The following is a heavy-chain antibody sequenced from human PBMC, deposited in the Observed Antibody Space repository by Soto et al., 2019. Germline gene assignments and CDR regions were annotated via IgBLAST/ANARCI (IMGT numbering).Heavy chain of an antibody. CDR2: ISAYNANT. Sequence: QVHLVKSGAEVKKPGASVKVSCKASGYPLPTSGCAGVRKAPGQGLEWMGWISAYNANTDYAQRLQGRVTITTDTSTSTAHMELRSLRSDDTAVYYCARGRYLDYWGQGTLVTVSS. D-gene: IGHD1-26*01. J-gene: IGHJ4*02. CDR1: GYPLPTSG. V-gene: IGHV1-18*01. CDR3: ARGRYLDY.